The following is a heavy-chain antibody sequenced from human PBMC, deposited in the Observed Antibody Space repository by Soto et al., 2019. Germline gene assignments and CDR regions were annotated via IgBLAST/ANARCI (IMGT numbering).Heavy chain of an antibody. Sequence: PSETLSLTCAVSGGSISSGGYSWSWIRQPPGKGLEWIGYIYHSGSTYYSPSLNSRVTISIDRSKNQFSLKLSSVTAADTAVYYCARDKITGLFDYWGQGTLVTVSS. CDR3: ARDKITGLFDY. V-gene: IGHV4-30-2*01. CDR1: GGSISSGGYS. J-gene: IGHJ4*02. CDR2: IYHSGST. D-gene: IGHD2-8*02.